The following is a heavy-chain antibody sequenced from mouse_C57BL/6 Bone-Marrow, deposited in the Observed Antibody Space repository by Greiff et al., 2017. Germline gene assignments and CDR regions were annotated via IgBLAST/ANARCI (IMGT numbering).Heavy chain of an antibody. V-gene: IGHV1-69*01. CDR1: GYTFTSYW. CDR3: AREGSTMVPYYFDY. Sequence: VQLQQPGAELVMPGASVKLSCKASGYTFTSYWMHWVKQRPGQGLEWIGEIDPSDSYTNYNQKFKGKSTLTVDKSSSTAYMQLSSLTSEDSAVXYCAREGSTMVPYYFDYWGQGTTLTVSA. J-gene: IGHJ2*01. D-gene: IGHD2-2*01. CDR2: IDPSDSYT.